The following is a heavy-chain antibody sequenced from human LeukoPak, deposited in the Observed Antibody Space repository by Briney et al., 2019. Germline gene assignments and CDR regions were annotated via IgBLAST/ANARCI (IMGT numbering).Heavy chain of an antibody. Sequence: GGSLRLSCAASGFTFSSYSMNWVRQAPGKGLEWVSSISSSSSYIYYADSVKGRFTISRDNAKNSLYLQMNSLRAEDTAVYYCERSTNAPNGLYFDYWGQGTLVTVSS. CDR3: ERSTNAPNGLYFDY. J-gene: IGHJ4*02. D-gene: IGHD1-14*01. CDR2: ISSSSSYI. CDR1: GFTFSSYS. V-gene: IGHV3-21*01.